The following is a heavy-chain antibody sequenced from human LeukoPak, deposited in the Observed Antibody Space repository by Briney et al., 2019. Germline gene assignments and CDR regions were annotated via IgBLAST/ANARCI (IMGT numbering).Heavy chain of an antibody. CDR3: VKEARSDGDYFDP. J-gene: IGHJ5*02. Sequence: GGSLRLSCVASGNYWMHWVRQAPGKGLVWVSHINSDGSWTSYADSVKGRFTISKDNAKNTVYLQMNSLRAEDTAVYYCVKEARSDGDYFDPWGQGTLVTVSS. V-gene: IGHV3-74*01. D-gene: IGHD4-17*01. CDR1: GNYW. CDR2: INSDGSWT.